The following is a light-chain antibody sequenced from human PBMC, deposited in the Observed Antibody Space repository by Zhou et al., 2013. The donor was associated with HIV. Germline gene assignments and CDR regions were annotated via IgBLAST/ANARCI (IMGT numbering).Light chain of an antibody. J-gene: IGKJ3*01. Sequence: QYPDTLSLSPGDSVTVACRASQTVSSNLAWYQQKPGQSPRLVIYGASTRATGIPARLSGSGSGTDFTLTISRLEPEDFAVYYCQHYGTSPLFGPGTKVDIK. CDR3: QHYGTSPL. CDR1: QTVSSN. V-gene: IGKV3-20*01. CDR2: GAS.